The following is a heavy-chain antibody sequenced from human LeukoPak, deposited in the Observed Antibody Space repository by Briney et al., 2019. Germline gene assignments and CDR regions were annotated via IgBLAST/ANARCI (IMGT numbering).Heavy chain of an antibody. CDR2: ISSSNRYI. D-gene: IGHD3-22*01. CDR1: GFTFSSYS. J-gene: IGHJ3*02. Sequence: GGSLRLSCAASGFTFSSYSMNWVRQAPGKGLGWVSSISSSNRYIYYADSVKGRFTISRDNAKNSLYLQMNSLRAEDTAVYYCARVRITVIVVADDGFDIWGQGTMVTVSS. V-gene: IGHV3-21*01. CDR3: ARVRITVIVVADDGFDI.